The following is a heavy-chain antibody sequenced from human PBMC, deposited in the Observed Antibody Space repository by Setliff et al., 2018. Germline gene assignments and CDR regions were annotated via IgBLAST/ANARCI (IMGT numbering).Heavy chain of an antibody. Sequence: NPSETLSLTCTVSGGSISRYYWSWIRQPPGKGLEWIAYIHPSGSTSYNPSLKSRVTISVDTSKNQFSLKLTSVTAADTAVYYCARVDYGSGSYPSDWGQGALVTVSS. CDR1: GGSISRYY. CDR3: ARVDYGSGSYPSD. V-gene: IGHV4-4*08. D-gene: IGHD3-10*01. CDR2: IHPSGST. J-gene: IGHJ4*02.